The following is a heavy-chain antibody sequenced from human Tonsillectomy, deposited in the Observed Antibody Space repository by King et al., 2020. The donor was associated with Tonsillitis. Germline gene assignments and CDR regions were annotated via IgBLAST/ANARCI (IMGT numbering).Heavy chain of an antibody. J-gene: IGHJ4*01. CDR3: AGGGGPPYNDFWSGYYFDY. Sequence: VQLVESGAEVKKPGSSVKVSCKASGGTFTSYAINWVRQAPGQGLEWMGGIIPLFGTTNYAQKFQGRVTLNADDSTDTAYMDLTSLTSEDTAVYYCAGGGGPPYNDFWSGYYFDYWGQGTLVTVSS. D-gene: IGHD3-3*01. CDR2: IIPLFGTT. V-gene: IGHV1-69*01. CDR1: GGTFTSYA.